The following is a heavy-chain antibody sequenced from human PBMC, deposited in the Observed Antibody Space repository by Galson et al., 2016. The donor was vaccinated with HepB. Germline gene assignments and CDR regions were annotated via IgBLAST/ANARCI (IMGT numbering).Heavy chain of an antibody. Sequence: SLRLSCAVSAGTFKNYAMNWVRQAPGKGLEWVAAISGSGGRTSYEDSVRGRFTISRDNPKSTLFLRMNSVGVEDTAVYFCAKSGFFGELDKWGQGTGVVVSP. V-gene: IGHV3-23*01. J-gene: IGHJ4*02. D-gene: IGHD3-10*01. CDR3: AKSGFFGELDK. CDR1: AGTFKNYA. CDR2: ISGSGGRT.